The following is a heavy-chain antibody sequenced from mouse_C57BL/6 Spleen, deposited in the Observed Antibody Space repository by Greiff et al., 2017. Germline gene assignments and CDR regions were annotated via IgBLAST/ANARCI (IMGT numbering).Heavy chain of an antibody. Sequence: QVQLQQPGAELVKPGASVKMSCKASGYTFTSYWINWVKQRPGQGLEWIGDIYPGSGSPNYNEKFKSKATLTVDTSSSTAYMQRSSLTSEDSAVYYCAGSGYSAWFAYGGQGTLVTVSA. CDR2: IYPGSGSP. CDR3: AGSGYSAWFAY. J-gene: IGHJ3*01. CDR1: GYTFTSYW. V-gene: IGHV1-55*01. D-gene: IGHD2-3*01.